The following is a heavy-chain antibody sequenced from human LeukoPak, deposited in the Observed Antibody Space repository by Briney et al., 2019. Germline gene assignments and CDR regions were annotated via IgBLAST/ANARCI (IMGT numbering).Heavy chain of an antibody. CDR2: MNPNSGNT. V-gene: IGHV1-8*03. Sequence: GASVKVSCKASGYTFTSCDINWVRQATGQGLEWMRWMNPNSGNTGYAQKFQGRVTITRDTSISTAYMELSSLTSEDTAVYYCATSTGYSSTCYIDYWGQGTLVTVSS. CDR1: GYTFTSCD. J-gene: IGHJ4*02. D-gene: IGHD6-13*01. CDR3: ATSTGYSSTCYIDY.